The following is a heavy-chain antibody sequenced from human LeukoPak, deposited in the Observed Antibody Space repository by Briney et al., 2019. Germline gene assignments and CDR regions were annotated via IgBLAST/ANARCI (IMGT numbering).Heavy chain of an antibody. CDR3: ASRRLLGYCSSTSCQTRYYYYYGMDV. V-gene: IGHV4-34*01. CDR2: INHSGST. Sequence: SETLSLTCAVYGGSFSGYYWSWIRQPPEKGLEWIGEINHSGSTNYNPSLKSRVTISVDTSKNQFSLKLSSVTAADTAVYYCASRRLLGYCSSTSCQTRYYYYYGMDVWGQGTTVTVSS. CDR1: GGSFSGYY. D-gene: IGHD2-2*01. J-gene: IGHJ6*02.